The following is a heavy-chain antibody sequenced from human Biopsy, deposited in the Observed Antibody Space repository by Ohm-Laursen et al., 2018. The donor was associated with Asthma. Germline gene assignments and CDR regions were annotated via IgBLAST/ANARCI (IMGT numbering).Heavy chain of an antibody. CDR3: ARDFGGWYYFDN. V-gene: IGHV4-59*01. Sequence: SETLSLTCTVSGGSISGFYWSWIRQPPGKGLEWIGYIYYTGTTNYNSSLKRRVSISVDTSKNQFSLKLTSVTAAATAVYYCARDFGGWYYFDNWGQGSLVTVSS. CDR1: GGSISGFY. D-gene: IGHD3-3*01. CDR2: IYYTGTT. J-gene: IGHJ4*02.